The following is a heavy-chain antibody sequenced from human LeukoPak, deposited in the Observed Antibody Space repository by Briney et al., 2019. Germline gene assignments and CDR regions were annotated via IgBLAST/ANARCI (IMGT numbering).Heavy chain of an antibody. D-gene: IGHD3-22*01. CDR2: INSDGSSI. Sequence: GGSLRLSCAASGFTFSRYSMNWVRQAPGKGLVWVSRINSDGSSITYADSVKGRFTISRDNAKSTLYLQMNSLRVEDTAVYYCAKDHYDNSGFHSRGDVFDIWGQGTMVTVSS. CDR3: AKDHYDNSGFHSRGDVFDI. J-gene: IGHJ3*02. CDR1: GFTFSRYS. V-gene: IGHV3-74*01.